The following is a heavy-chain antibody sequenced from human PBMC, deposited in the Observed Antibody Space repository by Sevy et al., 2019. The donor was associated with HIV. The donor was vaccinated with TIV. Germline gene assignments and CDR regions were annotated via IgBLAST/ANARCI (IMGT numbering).Heavy chain of an antibody. J-gene: IGHJ5*02. CDR2: VSSDGDRT. D-gene: IGHD2-15*01. CDR1: GFDFKTYA. Sequence: GGSLRLSCVASGFDFKTYAMHWVRQAPGKGLEWLAIVSSDGDRTYYADSVKGRFTISRENSMDTLILQLNSLKTDDTAVYFCVRDEVQNRNIRYCSGENCFYNSFDPWGQGTLVTVSS. CDR3: VRDEVQNRNIRYCSGENCFYNSFDP. V-gene: IGHV3-30-3*01.